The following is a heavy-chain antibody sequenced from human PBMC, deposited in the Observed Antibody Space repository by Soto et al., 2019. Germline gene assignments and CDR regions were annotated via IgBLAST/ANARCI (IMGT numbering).Heavy chain of an antibody. J-gene: IGHJ5*02. CDR2: ISYDGSNK. Sequence: GGSLRLSCAASGFTFSSYAMHWVRQAPGKGLEWVAVISYDGSNKYYADSVKGRFTISRDNSKNTLYLQMNSLRAEDTAVYYCARDSPGGSSWWEFNWFDPWGQGTLVTVSS. CDR1: GFTFSSYA. CDR3: ARDSPGGSSWWEFNWFDP. V-gene: IGHV3-30-3*01. D-gene: IGHD6-13*01.